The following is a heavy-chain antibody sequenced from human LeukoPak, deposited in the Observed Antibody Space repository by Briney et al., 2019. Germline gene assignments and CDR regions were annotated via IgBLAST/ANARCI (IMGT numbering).Heavy chain of an antibody. CDR1: GGSIGSYY. V-gene: IGHV4-4*07. CDR3: ARDLPSYYFGSGNTFDP. CDR2: IYYTGTT. Sequence: SETLSLTCTVSGGSIGSYYWSWIGQPAGKGLEWIGRIYYTGTTDYNASLKGRVTMSVDTSKNQFSLKLTSVTAADSAVYYCARDLPSYYFGSGNTFDPWGQGTLVTVSS. D-gene: IGHD3-10*01. J-gene: IGHJ5*02.